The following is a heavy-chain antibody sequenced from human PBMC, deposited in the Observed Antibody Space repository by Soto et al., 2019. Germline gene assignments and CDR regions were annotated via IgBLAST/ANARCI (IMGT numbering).Heavy chain of an antibody. CDR3: ARDGGYDFWSGDYGMDV. Sequence: QVQLVQSGAEVKKPGASVKVSCKASGYTFTSYDINWVRQATGQGREWMGWMNPNSGNPGYAQKFQGRVTMTRNTSISTAYMELSSLRSEDTAVYYCARDGGYDFWSGDYGMDVWGQGTTVTVSS. CDR1: GYTFTSYD. J-gene: IGHJ6*02. V-gene: IGHV1-8*01. D-gene: IGHD3-3*01. CDR2: MNPNSGNP.